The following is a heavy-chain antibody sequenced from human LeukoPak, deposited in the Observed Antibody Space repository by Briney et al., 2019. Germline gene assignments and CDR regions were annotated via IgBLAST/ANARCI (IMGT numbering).Heavy chain of an antibody. J-gene: IGHJ4*02. Sequence: PSETLSLTCAVYGGSFSGHYWTWIRQAPGKGLEWIGESTHSGSTNYSPSLKSRVTISVDTSKNQFSLKLTSMTAADTAVYHCARGRTGAAAPDFWGPGTLVTVSS. CDR1: GGSFSGHY. D-gene: IGHD2-2*01. CDR2: STHSGST. CDR3: ARGRTGAAAPDF. V-gene: IGHV4-34*01.